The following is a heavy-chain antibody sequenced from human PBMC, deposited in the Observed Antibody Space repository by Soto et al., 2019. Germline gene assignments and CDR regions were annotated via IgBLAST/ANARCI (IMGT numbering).Heavy chain of an antibody. CDR3: ARHRLIVVVVAATRDENWFDP. V-gene: IGHV4-39*01. J-gene: IGHJ5*02. D-gene: IGHD2-15*01. CDR1: GGSISSSSYY. CDR2: IYYSGST. Sequence: SETLSLTCTVSGGSISSSSYYWGWIRQPPGKGLEWIGSIYYSGSTYYNPSLKSRVTISVDTSKNQFSLKLSSVTAADTAVYYCARHRLIVVVVAATRDENWFDPWGQGTLVTVSS.